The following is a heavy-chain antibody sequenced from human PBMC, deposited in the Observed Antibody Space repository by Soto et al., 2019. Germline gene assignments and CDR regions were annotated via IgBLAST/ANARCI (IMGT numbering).Heavy chain of an antibody. CDR1: GDSVSSGDSY. V-gene: IGHV4-30-4*01. D-gene: IGHD1-26*01. J-gene: IGHJ4*02. CDR2: TSFSGYT. Sequence: QVQLQESGPGLVKPSQTLSLTCSVCGDSVSSGDSYWSWIRQPPGKALEWIGYTSFSGYTSYSPSLKSRVTISVDMSKSQFSLRLTSVTAADTAVYYCVRGGNPYHYATSGPGTFDKWGQGTLVSVSS. CDR3: VRGGNPYHYATSGPGTFDK.